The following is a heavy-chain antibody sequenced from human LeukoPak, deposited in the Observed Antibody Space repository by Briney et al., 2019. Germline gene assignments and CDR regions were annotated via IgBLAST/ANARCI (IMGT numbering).Heavy chain of an antibody. D-gene: IGHD1-1*01. J-gene: IGHJ6*03. Sequence: ASVKVSCKASGYTFTSYDINWVRQATGQGLEWMGWMNPNSGNTGYAQKFQGRVTMTRNTSISTAYMELSSLRSEDTAVYYCARAVTTHYYYYSMDVWGKGTTVTVSS. CDR3: ARAVTTHYYYYSMDV. V-gene: IGHV1-8*01. CDR2: MNPNSGNT. CDR1: GYTFTSYD.